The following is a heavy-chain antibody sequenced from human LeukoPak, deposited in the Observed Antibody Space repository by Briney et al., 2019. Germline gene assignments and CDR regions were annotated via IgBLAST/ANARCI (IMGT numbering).Heavy chain of an antibody. J-gene: IGHJ1*01. Sequence: GGSLRLSCAASGFTFSSYAMSWVRQAPGKGLEWVSAISGSGGSTYYADSVKGRFTISRDNSKNTLYLQMNSLRAEDTAVYYCAKTRRKPTAAGPFQHWGQGTLVTVSS. D-gene: IGHD6-13*01. CDR2: ISGSGGST. V-gene: IGHV3-23*01. CDR1: GFTFSSYA. CDR3: AKTRRKPTAAGPFQH.